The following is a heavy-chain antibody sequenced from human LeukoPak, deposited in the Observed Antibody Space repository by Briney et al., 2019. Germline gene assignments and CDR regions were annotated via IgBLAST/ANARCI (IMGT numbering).Heavy chain of an antibody. J-gene: IGHJ5*02. V-gene: IGHV1-69*05. CDR3: ARDVHGDYGSGWFDP. CDR1: GGTFNNSA. CDR2: IMPLFGTA. Sequence: SVKVSCKTSGGTFNNSAISWVRQAPGQGLEWLGGIMPLFGTAGYAQKVQGRVTITKDESTRTVYLELPSLTSDDTAVYYCARDVHGDYGSGWFDPWGQGTLVSVSS. D-gene: IGHD4-17*01.